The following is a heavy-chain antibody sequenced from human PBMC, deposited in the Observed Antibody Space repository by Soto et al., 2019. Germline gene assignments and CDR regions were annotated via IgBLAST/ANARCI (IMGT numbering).Heavy chain of an antibody. CDR3: ARDSRGNYDILTGYYALSSGMDV. Sequence: SETLSLTCTVSGGYISSYYWSWIRQPPGKGLEWIGYIYYSGSTNYNPSLKSRVTISVDTSKNQFSLKLSSVTAADTAVYYCARDSRGNYDILTGYYALSSGMDVWGQGTTVTVSS. CDR1: GGYISSYY. CDR2: IYYSGST. V-gene: IGHV4-59*01. J-gene: IGHJ6*02. D-gene: IGHD3-9*01.